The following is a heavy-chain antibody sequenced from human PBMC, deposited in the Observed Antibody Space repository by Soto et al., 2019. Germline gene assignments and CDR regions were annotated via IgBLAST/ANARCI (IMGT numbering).Heavy chain of an antibody. CDR1: GFTFSSYW. V-gene: IGHV3-7*01. CDR3: AIPRDF. J-gene: IGHJ4*02. CDR2: INQDGREK. Sequence: PGVSLRLCCAASGFTFSSYWMNWVRQAPGKGLEWVASINQDGREKIYVDSVKGRFTISRDNAKNSLYLQMNSLRAEDTAVYYCAIPRDFWGQGTLVTVSS.